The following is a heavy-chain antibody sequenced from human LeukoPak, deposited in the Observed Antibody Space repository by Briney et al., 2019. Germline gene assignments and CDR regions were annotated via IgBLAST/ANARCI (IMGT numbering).Heavy chain of an antibody. D-gene: IGHD5-18*01. V-gene: IGHV4-39*07. Sequence: NPSETLSLTCTVSGGSISSSSYYWGWIRQPPGKGLEWIGSIYYSGSTYYNPSLKSRVTISVDTSKNQFSLKLSSVTAADTAVYYCARDVDTAMVNWGQGTLVTVSS. CDR3: ARDVDTAMVN. CDR1: GGSISSSSYY. CDR2: IYYSGST. J-gene: IGHJ4*02.